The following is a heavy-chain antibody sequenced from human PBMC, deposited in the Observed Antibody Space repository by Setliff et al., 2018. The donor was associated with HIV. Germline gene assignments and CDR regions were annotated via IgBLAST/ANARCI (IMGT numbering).Heavy chain of an antibody. CDR3: ARSVARDYWYFGH. J-gene: IGHJ2*01. V-gene: IGHV4-59*11. D-gene: IGHD6-6*01. CDR1: GGSIRSHY. CDR2: IYNSGDS. Sequence: SETLSLTCTVSGGSIRSHYWSWIRQPPGKRLEWIGYIYNSGDSNYNPSLRSRVTFSVDTSKNHFSLNLTSVTAADTAVYYCARSVARDYWYFGHWGRGTLVTVSS.